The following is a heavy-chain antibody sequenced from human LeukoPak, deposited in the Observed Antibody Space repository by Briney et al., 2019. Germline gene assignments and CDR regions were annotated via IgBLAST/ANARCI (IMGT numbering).Heavy chain of an antibody. CDR1: GFTFSSYA. V-gene: IGHV3-30*04. Sequence: GGSLRLSCAASGFTFSSYAMHWVRQAPGKGLEWVAVISYDGSNKYYADSVKGRFTISRDNSKNTLYLQMNSLRAEDTAVYYCARDRVAAGTTMNYWGQGTLVTVSS. CDR3: ARDRVAAGTTMNY. D-gene: IGHD6-13*01. J-gene: IGHJ4*02. CDR2: ISYDGSNK.